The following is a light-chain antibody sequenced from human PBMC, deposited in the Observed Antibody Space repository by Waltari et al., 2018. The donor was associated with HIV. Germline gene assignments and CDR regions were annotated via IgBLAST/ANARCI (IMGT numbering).Light chain of an antibody. CDR2: DAS. CDR1: QSISSN. J-gene: IGKJ2*01. CDR3: QQYVNWPPYT. V-gene: IGKV3-15*01. Sequence: EIVMTQSPATLSVSPGERVTLSCRASQSISSNLAWYQQKPGQGPRLLIYDASPSATDIPARFSGSGSGTEFTLTISSLQSEDFAIYYCQQYVNWPPYTFGQGTKLEIK.